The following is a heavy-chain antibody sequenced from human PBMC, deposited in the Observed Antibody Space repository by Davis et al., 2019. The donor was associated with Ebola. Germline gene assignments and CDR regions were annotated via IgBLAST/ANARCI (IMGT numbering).Heavy chain of an antibody. CDR1: GYTSTSHW. CDR3: ARTRSPYSDFWSGIPRGYYYYGMDV. CDR2: IYPGDSDT. Sequence: PAGSLTLSCMGSGYTSTSHWTGCVRQLPGNGLEWMWIIYPGDSDTRYSPSFQGQVAISADKSTGTAYLQWSSLKASDTAMYYCARTRSPYSDFWSGIPRGYYYYGMDVWGQGTTVTVSS. J-gene: IGHJ6*02. D-gene: IGHD3-3*01. V-gene: IGHV5-51*01.